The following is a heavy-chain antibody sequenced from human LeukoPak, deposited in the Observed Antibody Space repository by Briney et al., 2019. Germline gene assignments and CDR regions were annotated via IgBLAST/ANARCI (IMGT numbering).Heavy chain of an antibody. CDR3: AREGRVAASGFDY. D-gene: IGHD6-13*01. Sequence: GGSLRLSCAASGFTFSTYEMNWVRQAPGKGLAWVSYISNSGNTIYYADSVKGRFTNSRDNAKNSLYLQMTNLRAEDTAVYYCAREGRVAASGFDYWGQGTLVTVSS. CDR2: ISNSGNTI. V-gene: IGHV3-48*03. J-gene: IGHJ4*02. CDR1: GFTFSTYE.